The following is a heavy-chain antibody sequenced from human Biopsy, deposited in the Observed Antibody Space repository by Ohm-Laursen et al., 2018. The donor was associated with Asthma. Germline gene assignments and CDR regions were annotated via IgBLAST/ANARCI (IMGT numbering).Heavy chain of an antibody. J-gene: IGHJ2*01. CDR2: IYYSGRT. Sequence: SETLSLTCIVSGDAMSTSGSYWGWIRQSPGKGLEWIGSIYYSGRTYYNPSLESRVTISAATSKNHFSLKVTLVTAADTAVYYCARAVSSSSYWYFDLWGRGDLVTVSS. CDR1: GDAMSTSGSY. D-gene: IGHD6-6*01. CDR3: ARAVSSSSYWYFDL. V-gene: IGHV4-39*02.